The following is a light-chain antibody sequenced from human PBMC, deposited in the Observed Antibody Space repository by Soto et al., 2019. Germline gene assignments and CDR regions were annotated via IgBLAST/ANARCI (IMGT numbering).Light chain of an antibody. J-gene: IGKJ1*01. CDR1: QSVDTTF. CDR3: QPYMSSVT. V-gene: IGKV3-20*01. CDR2: GAY. Sequence: EIVLTQSPGSLSLSPGQRATLSCRASQSVDTTFFAWYQKKPGQAPRLLIYGAYKRATGIPDRFSGSGSGTDFTLIISRLEPEDFAVYYCQPYMSSVTFGQGTKVEIK.